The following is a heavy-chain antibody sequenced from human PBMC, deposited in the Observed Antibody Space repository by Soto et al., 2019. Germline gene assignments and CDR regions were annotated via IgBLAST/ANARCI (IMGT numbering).Heavy chain of an antibody. V-gene: IGHV4-30-4*01. J-gene: IGHJ2*01. CDR2: IYYSGST. D-gene: IGHD2-21*02. CDR1: GGSISSGDYY. Sequence: QVQLQESGPGLVKPSQTLSLTCTVSGGSISSGDYYWSWIRQPPGKGLEWIGYIYYSGSTYYNPSLKCRVTISVDTSKHQFSLKLSSVTAADTAVYYCARERVPVTIPSIWYFDLWGRGTLVTVSS. CDR3: ARERVPVTIPSIWYFDL.